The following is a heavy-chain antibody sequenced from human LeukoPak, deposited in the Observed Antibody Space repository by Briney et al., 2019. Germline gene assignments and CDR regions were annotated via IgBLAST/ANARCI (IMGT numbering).Heavy chain of an antibody. J-gene: IGHJ4*02. V-gene: IGHV3-23*01. CDR2: IADKT. D-gene: IGHD2-15*01. CDR3: VGRLPCVSGTCYEADH. Sequence: GGSLRLSCAVSGITFNRYAMNWVRQAPGKGLEWVSGIADKTYYIDSVKGRFTISTDNTKNWLYLQMNSLRAEDTALYYCVGRLPCVSGTCYEADHWGQGTLVTVSS. CDR1: GITFNRYA.